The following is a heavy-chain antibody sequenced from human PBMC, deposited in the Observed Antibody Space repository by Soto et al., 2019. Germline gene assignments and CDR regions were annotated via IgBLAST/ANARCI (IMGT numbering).Heavy chain of an antibody. J-gene: IGHJ4*02. CDR1: GGSISSYY. CDR3: ARWGYSSGSLVFDY. D-gene: IGHD6-19*01. Sequence: SETLSLTCTVSGGSISSYYWSWIRQPAGKGLEWIGRIYTSGSTNYNPSLKSRVTMSVDTSKNQFSLKLSSVTAADAAVYYCARWGYSSGSLVFDYWGQGTLGSVSA. CDR2: IYTSGST. V-gene: IGHV4-4*07.